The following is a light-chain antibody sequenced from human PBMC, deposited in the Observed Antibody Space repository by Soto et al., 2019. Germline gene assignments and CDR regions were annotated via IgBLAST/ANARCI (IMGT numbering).Light chain of an antibody. V-gene: IGLV2-11*01. CDR1: SSYVGGYNY. CDR3: CSYAGSYTYV. Sequence: LTQPRSVSGSPGQSVTISCTGTSSYVGGYNYVSWYQQHPGKAPKLMIYDVSKRPSGVPDRFSGSKSGNTASLTISGLQAEDEADYYCCSYAGSYTYVFGTGTKVTVL. CDR2: DVS. J-gene: IGLJ1*01.